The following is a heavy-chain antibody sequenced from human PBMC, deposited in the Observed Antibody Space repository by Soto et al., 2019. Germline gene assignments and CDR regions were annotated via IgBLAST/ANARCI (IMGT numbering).Heavy chain of an antibody. Sequence: QVQLAQSANEVKKPGASVRVSCKAAGYTFIRYGIAWVRQAPGQGLEGMGWISPYNDYTVYAQKFQGRVSMTADTSTRTVYMNVRGLKSDDTAVYYCARGGYYDNSWGKLSHYGLDVWGQGTSVSVSS. CDR3: ARGGYYDNSWGKLSHYGLDV. J-gene: IGHJ6*02. D-gene: IGHD3-16*01. V-gene: IGHV1-18*01. CDR2: ISPYNDYT. CDR1: GYTFIRYG.